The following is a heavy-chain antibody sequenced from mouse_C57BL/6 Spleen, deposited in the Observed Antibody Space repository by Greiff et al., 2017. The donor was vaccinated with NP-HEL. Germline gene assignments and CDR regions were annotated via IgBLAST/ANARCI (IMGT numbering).Heavy chain of an antibody. CDR1: GYTFTSYW. V-gene: IGHV1-64*01. Sequence: VQLQQSGAELVKPGASVKLSCKASGYTFTSYWMHWVKQRPGQGLEWIGMIHPNSGSTNYNEKFKSKATLTVDKSSSTAYMQLSSLPSEDSAVYYWARNYYGSSSYWYFDVWGTGTTVTVSS. J-gene: IGHJ1*03. CDR3: ARNYYGSSSYWYFDV. CDR2: IHPNSGST. D-gene: IGHD1-1*01.